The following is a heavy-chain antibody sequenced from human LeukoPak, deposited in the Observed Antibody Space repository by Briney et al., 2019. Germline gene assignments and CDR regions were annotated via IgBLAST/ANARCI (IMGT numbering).Heavy chain of an antibody. CDR1: GFTFSSYS. CDR2: ISSSSSYI. CDR3: ARDCSGGSCYLVFDY. V-gene: IGHV3-21*01. Sequence: GGSLRLSCAASGFTFSSYSMNWVRQAPGKGLEWVSSISSSSSYIYYADSVKGRFTISRDNAKNSLYLQMNSLRAEDTAVYYCARDCSGGSCYLVFDYWGQGTLVTVSS. D-gene: IGHD2-15*01. J-gene: IGHJ4*02.